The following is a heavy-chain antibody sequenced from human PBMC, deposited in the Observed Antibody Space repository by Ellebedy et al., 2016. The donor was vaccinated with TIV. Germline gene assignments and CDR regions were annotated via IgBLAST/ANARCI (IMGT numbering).Heavy chain of an antibody. CDR1: GYSTSSSNW. V-gene: IGHV4-28*03. D-gene: IGHD1-26*01. Sequence: MPSETLSLTCAVSGYSTSSSNWWGWIRQPPGKGLEWIGYIYYTGNTYYNPPLKSRVSMSVDKSSNQFSLKLRYATAVDTAVYYCARDGGSYSDFDYWGQGTLVTVSS. J-gene: IGHJ4*02. CDR2: IYYTGNT. CDR3: ARDGGSYSDFDY.